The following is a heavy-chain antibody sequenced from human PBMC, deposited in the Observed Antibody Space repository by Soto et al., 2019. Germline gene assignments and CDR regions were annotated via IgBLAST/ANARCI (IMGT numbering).Heavy chain of an antibody. CDR2: IYHSGST. Sequence: QLQLQESGSGLVKPSQTLSLTCAVSGGSISSGGYSWSWIRQPPGKGLEWIGYIYHSGSTYYNPCLKSRVTISVDRSKNQFSLKLSSVTAADTAVYYCARYRGYGSGSYYNSFDYWGQGTLVTVSS. D-gene: IGHD3-10*01. J-gene: IGHJ4*02. CDR1: GGSISSGGYS. V-gene: IGHV4-30-2*01. CDR3: ARYRGYGSGSYYNSFDY.